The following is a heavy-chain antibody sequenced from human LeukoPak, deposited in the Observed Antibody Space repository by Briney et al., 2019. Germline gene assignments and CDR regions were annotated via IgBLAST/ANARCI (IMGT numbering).Heavy chain of an antibody. Sequence: PSESLSLTCTVSGGSISSSSYYWGWIRQPPGKGLEWIGSIYYSGSTYCNPSLKSRVTISVDTSKNQFSLKLSSVTAADTAVYYCARSLWYSGYMWGQGTLVTVSS. CDR3: ARSLWYSGYM. V-gene: IGHV4-39*01. CDR2: IYYSGST. CDR1: GGSISSSSYY. D-gene: IGHD1-26*01. J-gene: IGHJ4*02.